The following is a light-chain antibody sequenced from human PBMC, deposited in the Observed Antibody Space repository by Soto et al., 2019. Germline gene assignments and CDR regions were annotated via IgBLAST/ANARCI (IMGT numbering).Light chain of an antibody. J-gene: IGLJ3*02. Sequence: QSALTQPPSASGSPGQSVTISCTGTSSDVVAYDFVSWYQQHPGKAPRLMIYEVTKRPSGVPDRFSGSKSGNTASLTVSGLRPEDEADYYCSSYAGSDMAMFGGGTKLTVL. V-gene: IGLV2-8*01. CDR3: SSYAGSDMAM. CDR2: EVT. CDR1: SSDVVAYDF.